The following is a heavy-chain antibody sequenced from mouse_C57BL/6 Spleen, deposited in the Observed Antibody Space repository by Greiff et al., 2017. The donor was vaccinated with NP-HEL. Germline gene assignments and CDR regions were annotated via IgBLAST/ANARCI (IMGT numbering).Heavy chain of an antibody. CDR2: INPNNGGT. V-gene: IGHV1-26*01. D-gene: IGHD2-5*01. CDR3: ARWAYYSNFYAMDY. Sequence: EVQLQQSGPELVKPGASVKISCKASGYTFTDYYMNWVKQSHGKSLEWIGDINPNNGGTRYNQKFKGKATLTVDKSSSTAYMELRSLTSEDSAVYYWARWAYYSNFYAMDYWGQGTSVTVSS. CDR1: GYTFTDYY. J-gene: IGHJ4*01.